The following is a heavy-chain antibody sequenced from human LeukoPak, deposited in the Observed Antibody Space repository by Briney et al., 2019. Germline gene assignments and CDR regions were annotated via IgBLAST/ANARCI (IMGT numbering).Heavy chain of an antibody. Sequence: SETLSLTCTVSGGSISSSSYYWGWIRQPPGKGLEWIGSIYYSGSTYYNPSLKSRVTISVDTSKNQFSLKLSSVTAADTAVYYCARIVLYSYGQYYYGMDVWGQGTTVTVSS. CDR3: ARIVLYSYGQYYYGMDV. D-gene: IGHD5-18*01. V-gene: IGHV4-39*01. CDR1: GGSISSSSYY. J-gene: IGHJ6*02. CDR2: IYYSGST.